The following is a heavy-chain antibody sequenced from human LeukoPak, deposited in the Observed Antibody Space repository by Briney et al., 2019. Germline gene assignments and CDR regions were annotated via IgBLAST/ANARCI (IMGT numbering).Heavy chain of an antibody. Sequence: PSETLSLTCTVSGGSISSSSYYWGWIRQPPWKGLEGTGSIYYSGSTYYNPSLKRRVTISVDTSKNQFSLKLSSVTAADTAVYYCARQWAATQNVLDYWGQGTLVTVSS. D-gene: IGHD6-25*01. V-gene: IGHV4-39*01. J-gene: IGHJ4*02. CDR2: IYYSGST. CDR1: GGSISSSSYY. CDR3: ARQWAATQNVLDY.